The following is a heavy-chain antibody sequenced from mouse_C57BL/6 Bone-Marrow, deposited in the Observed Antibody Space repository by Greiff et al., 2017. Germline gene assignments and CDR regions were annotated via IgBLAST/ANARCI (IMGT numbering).Heavy chain of an antibody. Sequence: QVQLQQPGAELVRPGSSVKLSCKASGYTFTSYWMDWVKQRPGRGLEWIGNIYPSDSETHYNQKFKDKATLTVDKSSSTAYVQLSSLTSEDSAVYYCAREGEYFDVWGTGTTVTVSS. CDR1: GYTFTSYW. J-gene: IGHJ1*03. CDR2: IYPSDSET. V-gene: IGHV1-61*01. CDR3: AREGEYFDV.